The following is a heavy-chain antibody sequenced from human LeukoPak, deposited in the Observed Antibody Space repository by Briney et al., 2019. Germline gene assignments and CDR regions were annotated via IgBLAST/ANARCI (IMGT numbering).Heavy chain of an antibody. J-gene: IGHJ4*02. CDR2: IYPGDSDT. D-gene: IGHD5-18*01. V-gene: IGHV5-51*01. CDR1: GYSFTSYW. Sequence: GESLKISCKGFGYSFTSYWIGWVRPMPGKGLEWMGIIYPGDSDTRYSPSFQGQVTISADKSISTAYLQWSSLKASDTAKYYCARLQLTGGLSFNDYWGQGTLVTVSS. CDR3: ARLQLTGGLSFNDY.